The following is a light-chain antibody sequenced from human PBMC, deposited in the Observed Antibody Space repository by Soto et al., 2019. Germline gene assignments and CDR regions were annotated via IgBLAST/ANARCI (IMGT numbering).Light chain of an antibody. J-gene: IGKJ4*01. CDR3: QHYKNWIDT. CDR1: QAISSN. Sequence: EIVMTQSPATLSVSRGERATLSCRANQAISSNLAWYQQKPGQAPRLLIYGASTRATDIPDRFSGSGSGTEFTLTISSLQSEDFAVYYCQHYKNWIDTLGGGAKVDIK. V-gene: IGKV3-15*01. CDR2: GAS.